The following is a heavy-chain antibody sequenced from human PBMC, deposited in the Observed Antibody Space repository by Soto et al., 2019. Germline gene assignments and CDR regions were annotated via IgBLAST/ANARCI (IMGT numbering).Heavy chain of an antibody. Sequence: GGSLRLSCAASGFTFSSYSMSWVRQAPGKGLEWVSAISGSGGSTYYADSVKGRFTISRDNSKNTLYLQMNSLRAEGTAVYYCAKDIQRVGSGRNYYSDYWGQGTLVTVSS. D-gene: IGHD6-19*01. CDR3: AKDIQRVGSGRNYYSDY. CDR1: GFTFSSYS. V-gene: IGHV3-23*01. J-gene: IGHJ4*02. CDR2: ISGSGGST.